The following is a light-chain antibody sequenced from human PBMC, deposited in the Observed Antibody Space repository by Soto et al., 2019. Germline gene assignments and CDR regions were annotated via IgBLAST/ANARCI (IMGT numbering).Light chain of an antibody. CDR2: RAS. V-gene: IGKV1-39*01. Sequence: DIQMTQSPSSLSASVGDRVTISCRASQSISTYLNWYQHKPGTAPRLLIYRASSVKSGVPPRFSGSGSGRDFTLTXSSLRPEDIVIYFCQQSYSSPPWTFGQGTKV. CDR1: QSISTY. CDR3: QQSYSSPPWT. J-gene: IGKJ1*01.